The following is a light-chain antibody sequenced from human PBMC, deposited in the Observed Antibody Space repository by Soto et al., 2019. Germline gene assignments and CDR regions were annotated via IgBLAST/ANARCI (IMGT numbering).Light chain of an antibody. CDR3: QSYDSRLSGYV. J-gene: IGLJ1*01. Sequence: QSVLTQPPSVSGAPGQRGTISCTGSSSNIGAGYDVHWYQQLPGTAPKLLIYGNSNRPSGVPDRFSGSKSGTSASLAITGLQAEDESDYCCQSYDSRLSGYVFGTGTKLTVL. V-gene: IGLV1-40*01. CDR1: SSNIGAGYD. CDR2: GNS.